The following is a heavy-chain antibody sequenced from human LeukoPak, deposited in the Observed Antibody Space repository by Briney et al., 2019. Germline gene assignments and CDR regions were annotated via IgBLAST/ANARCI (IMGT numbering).Heavy chain of an antibody. CDR1: GFTFNNYG. D-gene: IGHD6-19*01. CDR3: ARGVRYSSGYFDY. J-gene: IGHJ4*02. CDR2: IWYDGSNK. Sequence: GGSLILSCTASGFTFNNYGMHWVRQAPGKGLEWVAVIWYDGSNKYYADSVKGRFTISRDNSKNTLYLQMNSLRAEDTAVYYCARGVRYSSGYFDYWGQGTLVTVSS. V-gene: IGHV3-33*01.